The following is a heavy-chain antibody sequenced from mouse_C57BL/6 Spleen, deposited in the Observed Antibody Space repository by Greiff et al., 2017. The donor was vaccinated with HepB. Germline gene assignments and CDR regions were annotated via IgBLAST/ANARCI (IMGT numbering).Heavy chain of an antibody. CDR2: IHPNSGST. D-gene: IGHD2-4*01. J-gene: IGHJ3*01. Sequence: QVQLQQPGAELVKPGASVKLSCKASGYTFTSYWMHWVKQRPGQGLEWIGMIHPNSGSTNYNEKFKSKATLTVDKSSSTAYMQISSLTSEDSAVYYCARGPYDYDLAWFAYWGQGTLVTVSA. CDR1: GYTFTSYW. V-gene: IGHV1-64*01. CDR3: ARGPYDYDLAWFAY.